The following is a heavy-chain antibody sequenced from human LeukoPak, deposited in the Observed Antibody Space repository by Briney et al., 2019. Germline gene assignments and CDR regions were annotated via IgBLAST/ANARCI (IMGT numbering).Heavy chain of an antibody. CDR3: ARVRSGSLDY. J-gene: IGHJ4*02. CDR1: GFTFSSYS. CDR2: IRSSSSDI. Sequence: PGGSLRLSCAASGFTFSSYSMSWVRQAPGKGPEWVSFIRSSSSDIYYADSVKGRFTISRDNAKNSLYLQMDSLRAEDTAVYYCARVRSGSLDYWGQGTLVTVSS. V-gene: IGHV3-21*01. D-gene: IGHD1-26*01.